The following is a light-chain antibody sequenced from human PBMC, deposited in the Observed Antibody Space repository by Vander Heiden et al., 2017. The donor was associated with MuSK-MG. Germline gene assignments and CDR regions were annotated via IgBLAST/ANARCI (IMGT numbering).Light chain of an antibody. CDR2: QDA. V-gene: IGLV3-1*01. J-gene: IGLJ2*01. Sequence: SDELTQPPSVSVSPGQTATITCSGGKLGSKFACWYQHKQGQSPRWVIYQDAKRPSGIPERLSGSKSGNTETLTISGTQAMEEAEYYCQAWDSSVGFGGGTKLPVL. CDR3: QAWDSSVG. CDR1: KLGSKF.